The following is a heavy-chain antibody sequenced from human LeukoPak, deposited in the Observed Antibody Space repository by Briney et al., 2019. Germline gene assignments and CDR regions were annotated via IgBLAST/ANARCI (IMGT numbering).Heavy chain of an antibody. D-gene: IGHD3-9*01. V-gene: IGHV4-34*01. CDR3: ARAGLRYFDWLSPDV. CDR2: INHSGST. Sequence: SETLSLTCAVYGGSFSGYYWSRIRQPPGKGLEWIGEINHSGSTNYNPSLKSRVTISVDTSKNQFSLKLSSVTAADTAVYYCARAGLRYFDWLSPDVWGQGTTVTVSS. CDR1: GGSFSGYY. J-gene: IGHJ6*02.